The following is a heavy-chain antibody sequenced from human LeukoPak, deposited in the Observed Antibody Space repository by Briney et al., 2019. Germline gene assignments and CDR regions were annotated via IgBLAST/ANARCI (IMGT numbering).Heavy chain of an antibody. CDR1: GFIFSHHG. CDR2: ICADAVTT. D-gene: IGHD6-13*01. CDR3: AKLDGSSWYVYYYYMDV. Sequence: GGSLRLSCATSGFIFSHHGMNWVRQAPGKGLEWVSGICADAVTTYYADSVKGRFTISRDNSKNTLYLQMNSLRAEDTAVYYCAKLDGSSWYVYYYYMDVWGKGTTVTVSS. V-gene: IGHV3-23*01. J-gene: IGHJ6*03.